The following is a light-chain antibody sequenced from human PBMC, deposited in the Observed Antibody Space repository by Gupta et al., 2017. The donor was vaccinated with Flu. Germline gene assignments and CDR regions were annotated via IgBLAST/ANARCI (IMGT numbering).Light chain of an antibody. J-gene: IGLJ3*02. CDR1: SSDVGGYKY. Sequence: SFTISCTGTSSDVGGYKYVSWYQQHPGKAPKLMIYEVSKRPSGVPDRFSGSKSGNTASLTVSGLQAEDEADYYCSSYAGSNNWVFGGGTELTVL. CDR2: EVS. CDR3: SSYAGSNNWV. V-gene: IGLV2-8*01.